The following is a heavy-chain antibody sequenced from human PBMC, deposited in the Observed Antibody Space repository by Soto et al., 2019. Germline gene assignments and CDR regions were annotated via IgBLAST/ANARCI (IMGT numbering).Heavy chain of an antibody. J-gene: IGHJ4*02. CDR1: GGTFSSYA. D-gene: IGHD6-6*01. CDR2: IIPIFGTA. CDR3: ARDTAARPGGWDFDY. V-gene: IGHV1-69*13. Sequence: GASVKVSCKASGGTFSSYAISWVRQAPGQGLEWMGGIIPIFGTANYAQKFQGRVTITADESTSTAYMELSSLRSEDTAVYYCARDTAARPGGWDFDYWGQGTLVTVSS.